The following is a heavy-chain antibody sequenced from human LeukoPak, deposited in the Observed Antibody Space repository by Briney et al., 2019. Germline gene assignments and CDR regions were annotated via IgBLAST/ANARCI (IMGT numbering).Heavy chain of an antibody. D-gene: IGHD5-24*01. J-gene: IGHJ3*01. CDR1: GDSIRSHY. CDR3: ARGGEGYNDDAFEV. CDR2: IYNSATT. V-gene: IGHV4-59*11. Sequence: PSETLSLTCTVSGDSIRSHYCAWTRQSPGKGLEWIGHIYNSATTDYNPSFKSRVTISLDTSKKQFSLKMTSVTALDSAVYYCARGGEGYNDDAFEVWGLGTAVTVSS.